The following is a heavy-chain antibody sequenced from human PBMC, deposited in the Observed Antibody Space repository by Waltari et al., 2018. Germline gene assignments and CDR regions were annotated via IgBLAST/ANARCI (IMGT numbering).Heavy chain of an antibody. CDR2: IYTGGGI. D-gene: IGHD3-3*01. Sequence: EVQLVESGGGLVQPGGSLRLSCAASGFTVSSNYLTWVRQAPGKGLEWVSVIYTGGGIFYADSVRGRFTISRDNSKNTLYLLMNSLRAEDTAVYYCARGTYYDLDYWGQGTLVTVSS. V-gene: IGHV3-66*02. J-gene: IGHJ4*02. CDR1: GFTVSSNY. CDR3: ARGTYYDLDY.